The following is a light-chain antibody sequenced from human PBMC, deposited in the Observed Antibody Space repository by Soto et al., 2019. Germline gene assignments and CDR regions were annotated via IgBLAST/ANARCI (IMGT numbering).Light chain of an antibody. CDR1: QAIRND. CDR3: LQDYSYPWT. V-gene: IGKV1-6*01. J-gene: IGKJ1*01. Sequence: AIQMTQSPSSLSASVGDRVTITCRASQAIRNDLGWYQQKPGKAPKLLIYATSSLQSGVPSRFSGSGSGTDFTLTIRSLQPEDFATYYCLQDYSYPWTVGQGTKVDIK. CDR2: ATS.